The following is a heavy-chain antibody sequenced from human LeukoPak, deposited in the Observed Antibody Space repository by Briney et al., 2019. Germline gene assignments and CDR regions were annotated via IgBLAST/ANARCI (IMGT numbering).Heavy chain of an antibody. J-gene: IGHJ4*02. V-gene: IGHV4-59*01. CDR3: GVITGTTSA. CDR1: GGSISSYY. CDR2: IYYSGST. D-gene: IGHD1-7*01. Sequence: PSETLSLTCTVSGGSISSYYWSWIRQPPGKGLEWIGYIYYSGSTNYNPSLKSRVTISVDTSKSQFSLKLSSVTAADTAVYYCGVITGTTSAWGLGTLVTVSS.